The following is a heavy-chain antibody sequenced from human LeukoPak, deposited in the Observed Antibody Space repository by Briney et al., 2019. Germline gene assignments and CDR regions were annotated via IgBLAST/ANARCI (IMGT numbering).Heavy chain of an antibody. CDR2: VLYSGSA. J-gene: IGHJ4*02. D-gene: IGHD1-26*01. Sequence: PSETLSLTCAVSGGSLSSSEFSWDWIRQPPGKGLEWIGTVLYSGSAYYNPSLKSRVTISLDTSNNHFSLKLSSVTAADTAVFYCAIDRMGATEFDYWGQGTLVTVSS. V-gene: IGHV4-39*07. CDR3: AIDRMGATEFDY. CDR1: GGSLSSSEFS.